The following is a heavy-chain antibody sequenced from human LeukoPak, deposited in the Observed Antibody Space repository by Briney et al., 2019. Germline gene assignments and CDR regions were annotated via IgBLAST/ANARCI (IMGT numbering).Heavy chain of an antibody. D-gene: IGHD3-10*01. CDR2: INPNSGGT. CDR3: ARPPVVRGVSWFDP. Sequence: ASVKVSCKASGYTFTSYYMHWVRQAPGQGLEWMGWINPNSGGTNYAQKFQGRVTMTRDTSISTAYMELSGLRSDDTAVYYCARPPVVRGVSWFDPWGQGTLVTVSS. V-gene: IGHV1-2*02. J-gene: IGHJ5*02. CDR1: GYTFTSYY.